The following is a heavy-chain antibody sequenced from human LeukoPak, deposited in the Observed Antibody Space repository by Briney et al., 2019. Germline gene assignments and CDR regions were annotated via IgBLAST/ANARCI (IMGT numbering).Heavy chain of an antibody. Sequence: GGSLRLSCAGSGFTFSNYWMHWVRQAPGKGLVWVSRINSDGSSTSYADSVKGRVTISRDDGKNTLYLHMNSLRDDDTAVYYCATDQRYAFDYWGQGILVTVSS. CDR3: ATDQRYAFDY. CDR1: GFTFSNYW. D-gene: IGHD3-9*01. V-gene: IGHV3-74*01. CDR2: INSDGSST. J-gene: IGHJ4*02.